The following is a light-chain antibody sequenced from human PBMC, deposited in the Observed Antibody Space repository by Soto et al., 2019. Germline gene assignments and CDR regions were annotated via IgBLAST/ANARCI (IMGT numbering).Light chain of an antibody. V-gene: IGKV1-39*01. CDR3: QQSYMDPIT. J-gene: IGKJ5*01. CDR2: DAS. Sequence: DIQMTQSPSSLSASVGKRVTITCRASQSISTYLNWYQKKPGKAPNLLIYDASRLQSGVPSRFSGSGGWTDFTLSISSVQPEDFATYFCQQSYMDPITFGQGTQLEI. CDR1: QSISTY.